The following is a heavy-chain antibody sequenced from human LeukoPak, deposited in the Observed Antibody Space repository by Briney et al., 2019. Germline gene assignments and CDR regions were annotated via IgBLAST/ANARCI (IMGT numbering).Heavy chain of an antibody. Sequence: SVKVSCKPCGGTFSSYAISWVRQAPGRGLECMGGIIPIFGTANYAQKFQGRVTITADESTSTSYMELSSLRSEDTAVYYCARDSAPIVPAAHYDFWSGYTFDYWGQGSMVTVS. CDR1: GGTFSSYA. CDR3: ARDSAPIVPAAHYDFWSGYTFDY. J-gene: IGHJ4*02. CDR2: IIPIFGTA. D-gene: IGHD3-3*01. V-gene: IGHV1-69*01.